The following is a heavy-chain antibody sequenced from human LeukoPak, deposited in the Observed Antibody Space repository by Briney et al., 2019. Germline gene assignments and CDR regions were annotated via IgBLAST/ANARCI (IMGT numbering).Heavy chain of an antibody. J-gene: IGHJ4*02. Sequence: GGSLRLSCAASGFTFSSYGMHWVRQAPGKGLEWVAFIRYDGSNKYYADSVKGRFTISRDNSKNTLYLQMNSLRAEDTAVYYCATFQYCSGGSCYSDQLGMLDYWGQGTLVTVSS. CDR2: IRYDGSNK. D-gene: IGHD2-15*01. CDR3: ATFQYCSGGSCYSDQLGMLDY. V-gene: IGHV3-30*02. CDR1: GFTFSSYG.